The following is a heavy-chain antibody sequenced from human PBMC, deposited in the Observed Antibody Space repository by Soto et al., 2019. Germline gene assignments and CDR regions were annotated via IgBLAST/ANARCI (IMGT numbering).Heavy chain of an antibody. CDR3: ANGVAADGFTFDY. CDR2: IIPIFGTA. CDR1: GCTFSSYA. J-gene: IGHJ4*01. D-gene: IGHD6-13*01. Sequence: SVKVSCKASGCTFSSYAISWVRQAPGQGLEWMGGIIPIFGTANYAQKFQGRVTITAEKSTSTAYMELSSLRSEETDVYYCANGVAADGFTFDYWVHGTLVTVSS. V-gene: IGHV1-69*06.